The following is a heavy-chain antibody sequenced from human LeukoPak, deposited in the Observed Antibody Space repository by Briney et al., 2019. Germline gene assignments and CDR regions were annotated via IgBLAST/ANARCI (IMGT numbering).Heavy chain of an antibody. Sequence: ASVKVSCKTSGYTFSRRGITWVRQAPGQGLEWMGWVSGYNGNTNYAQNVQGSVTMTTDTSTNTAYMELRSLRSDDTAVYYCAKDIHPGLDSGASCCFDYWGQGTPVTVSS. CDR3: AKDIHPGLDSGASCCFDY. V-gene: IGHV1-18*01. CDR2: VSGYNGNT. J-gene: IGHJ4*02. D-gene: IGHD3-22*01. CDR1: GYTFSRRG.